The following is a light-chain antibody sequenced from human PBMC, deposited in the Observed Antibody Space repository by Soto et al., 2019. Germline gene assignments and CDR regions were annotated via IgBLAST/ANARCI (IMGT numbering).Light chain of an antibody. Sequence: EMTQSPSSLSASVGDRVTITCRASQSISANVNWYQFQPGKAPKLLIYAASNLQTGVPSRFSGSGSGADFALTISGLQPEDSATYYCQQRYGPPYTFGLGTKLEIK. CDR3: QQRYGPPYT. V-gene: IGKV1-39*01. CDR2: AAS. J-gene: IGKJ2*01. CDR1: QSISAN.